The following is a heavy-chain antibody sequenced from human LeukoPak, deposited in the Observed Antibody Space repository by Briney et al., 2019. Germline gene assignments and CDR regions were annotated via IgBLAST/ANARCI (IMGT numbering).Heavy chain of an antibody. V-gene: IGHV1-69*04. Sequence: SVKVSCKASGGTFSSYAINWVRQAPGQGLEWMGTFIPIPGIANYAQKFQGRVTITADKSASTAYMELSSLRSEDTAVYYCARFTVTREYWGQGTLVTVSS. CDR2: FIPIPGIA. D-gene: IGHD4-17*01. CDR3: ARFTVTREY. CDR1: GGTFSSYA. J-gene: IGHJ4*02.